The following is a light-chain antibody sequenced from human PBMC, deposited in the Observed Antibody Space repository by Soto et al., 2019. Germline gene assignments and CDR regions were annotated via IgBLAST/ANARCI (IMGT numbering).Light chain of an antibody. Sequence: DIQLTQSPSLLSASVGDGVIITCRASQGISNHFAWYQQKPGRAPRLLTYGASTLQSGVPSRFSGSGSGTEFTLTISSLEPEDFATYYCQQFYSYPFTFGPGTTVDVK. CDR1: QGISNH. CDR2: GAS. CDR3: QQFYSYPFT. V-gene: IGKV1-9*01. J-gene: IGKJ3*01.